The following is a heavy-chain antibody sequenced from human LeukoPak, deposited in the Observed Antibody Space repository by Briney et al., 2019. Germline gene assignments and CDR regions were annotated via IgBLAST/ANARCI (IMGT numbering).Heavy chain of an antibody. Sequence: GGSLRLSCAASGFTFSSYAMHWVRQAPGKGLEWVAVISYDGSNKYYADSVKGRFTISRDNTKNTLYLQMNSLRAEDTAVYYCARVNSLYYDSSGYEDYWGQGTLVTVSS. D-gene: IGHD3-22*01. CDR1: GFTFSSYA. CDR3: ARVNSLYYDSSGYEDY. V-gene: IGHV3-30*04. J-gene: IGHJ4*02. CDR2: ISYDGSNK.